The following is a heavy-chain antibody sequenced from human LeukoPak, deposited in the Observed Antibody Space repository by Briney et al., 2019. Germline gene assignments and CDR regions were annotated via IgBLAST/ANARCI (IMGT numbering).Heavy chain of an antibody. D-gene: IGHD3-22*01. Sequence: GGSLRLSCVASGFSFTDYYMTWVRQAPGKGLEWVAVISYDGSNKYYADSVKGRFTISRDNSKNTLYLQMNSLRAEDTAVYYCARVSYYYDSSGYYYFDYWGQGTLVTVSS. CDR3: ARVSYYYDSSGYYYFDY. CDR2: ISYDGSNK. V-gene: IGHV3-30*01. J-gene: IGHJ4*02. CDR1: GFSFTDYY.